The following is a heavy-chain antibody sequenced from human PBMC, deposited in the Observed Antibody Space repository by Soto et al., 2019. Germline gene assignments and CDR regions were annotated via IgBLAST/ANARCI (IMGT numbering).Heavy chain of an antibody. J-gene: IGHJ4*02. CDR1: GGTFSSYP. CDR3: ARGGGDSSSLWPTFFDY. V-gene: IGHV1-69*01. Sequence: QVQLVQSGAEVKKPGSSVKVSCKASGGTFSSYPISWVRQAPGQGLEWMGGIIPIFGTANYAQKFQGRVTITADESTSTAYMELSSLRSEDTAVYYCARGGGDSSSLWPTFFDYWGQGTLVTVSS. D-gene: IGHD6-13*01. CDR2: IIPIFGTA.